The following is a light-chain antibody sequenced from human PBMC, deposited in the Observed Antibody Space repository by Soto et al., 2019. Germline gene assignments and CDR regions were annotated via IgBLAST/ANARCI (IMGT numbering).Light chain of an antibody. J-gene: IGLJ1*01. CDR1: TSNIGKYY. CDR3: ATWDGGRTPQGV. CDR2: DNN. Sequence: QSVLSQPPSVSAAPGQRVTISCSGSTSNIGKYYVSWYQQVPGTAPRLLIYDNNQRPSGIPDRFSGSKSGTSATLAITGLQTGDEADYYCATWDGGRTPQGVFGTGTKLTVL. V-gene: IGLV1-51*01.